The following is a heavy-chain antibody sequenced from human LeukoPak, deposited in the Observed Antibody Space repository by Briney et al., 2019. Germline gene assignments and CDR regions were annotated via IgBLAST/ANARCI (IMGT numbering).Heavy chain of an antibody. CDR2: ISGSGGST. V-gene: IGHV3-23*01. CDR3: AHGYSYAKYCFDY. D-gene: IGHD5-18*01. CDR1: GFTFSSYA. Sequence: GGSLRLSCAASGFTFSSYAMSWVRQAPGKGLQWVSAISGSGGSTYYADSVKGRFTISRDNSKNTLYLQMNSLRAEDTAVYYCAHGYSYAKYCFDYWGQGTLVTVSS. J-gene: IGHJ4*02.